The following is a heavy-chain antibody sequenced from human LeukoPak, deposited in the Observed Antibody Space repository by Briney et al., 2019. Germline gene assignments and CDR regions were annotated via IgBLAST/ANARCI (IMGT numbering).Heavy chain of an antibody. CDR2: ISSSSSYI. D-gene: IGHD3-22*01. CDR3: AREMAPYYYDSSGYSFDY. Sequence: GGSLRLSCAASGFTFSSYSMNWVRQAPGKGLEWVSSISSSSSYIYYADSVKGRFTISRDNAKNSLYLQMNSLRAEDTAVYYCAREMAPYYYDSSGYSFDYWGQGTLVTVSS. V-gene: IGHV3-21*01. J-gene: IGHJ4*02. CDR1: GFTFSSYS.